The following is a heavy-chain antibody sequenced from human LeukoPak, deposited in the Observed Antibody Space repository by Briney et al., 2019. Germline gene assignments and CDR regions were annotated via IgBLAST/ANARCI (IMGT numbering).Heavy chain of an antibody. CDR2: ISGSGAGT. V-gene: IGHV3-23*01. CDR1: GFTFSSYA. D-gene: IGHD1-26*01. Sequence: GGSLRLSCAASGFTFSSYAMSWVRQAPGKGLEWVSSISGSGAGTYYADSVKGRFTISRDNSKNTLYLQMNSLRAEDTAVYYCAKDGVSFNKRWDWFDPWGQGTLVTVSS. J-gene: IGHJ5*02. CDR3: AKDGVSFNKRWDWFDP.